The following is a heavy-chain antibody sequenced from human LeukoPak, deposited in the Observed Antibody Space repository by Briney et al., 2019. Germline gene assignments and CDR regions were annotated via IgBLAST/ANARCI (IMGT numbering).Heavy chain of an antibody. CDR3: ARGQGERTRSSPYYFDY. V-gene: IGHV4-34*01. J-gene: IGHJ4*02. D-gene: IGHD6-6*01. CDR2: INHSGST. Sequence: PSETLSLTCAVYGGSFSGYYWSWIRQPPGKGLEWIGEINHSGSTNYNPSLESRVTISVDTSKNQFSLKLSSVTAADTAVYYCARGQGERTRSSPYYFDYWGQGTLVTVSS. CDR1: GGSFSGYY.